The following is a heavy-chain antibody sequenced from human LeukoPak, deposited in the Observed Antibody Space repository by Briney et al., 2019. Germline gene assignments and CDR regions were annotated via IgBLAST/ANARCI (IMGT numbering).Heavy chain of an antibody. J-gene: IGHJ6*02. CDR2: IYTSGST. V-gene: IGHV4-4*07. D-gene: IGHD6-13*01. CDR3: ARDFAASSWYGMDV. CDR1: GGSISSYY. Sequence: SETLSLTCTVSGGSISSYYWSWIRQPAGKGLEWIGRIYTSGSTNYNPSLKSRVTMSVDTSKNQFSLKLNSVTAADTAVYYCARDFAASSWYGMDVCGQGTTVTVSS.